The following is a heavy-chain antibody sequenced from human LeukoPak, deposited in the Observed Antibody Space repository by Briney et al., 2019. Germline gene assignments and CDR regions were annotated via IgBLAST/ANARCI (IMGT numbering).Heavy chain of an antibody. CDR1: GFTFSSYS. D-gene: IGHD5-18*01. CDR3: AKEGNRYSYGSDAFDI. V-gene: IGHV3-21*04. Sequence: GGSLRLSCAASGFTFSSYSMNWVRQAPGKGLEWVSSISSSSSYIYYADSVKGRFTISRDNAKNSLYLQMNSLRAEDTALYYCAKEGNRYSYGSDAFDIWGQGTMVTVSS. J-gene: IGHJ3*02. CDR2: ISSSSSYI.